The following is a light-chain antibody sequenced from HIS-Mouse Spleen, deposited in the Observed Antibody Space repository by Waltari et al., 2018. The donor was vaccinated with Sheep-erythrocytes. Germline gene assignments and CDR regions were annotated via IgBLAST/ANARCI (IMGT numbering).Light chain of an antibody. J-gene: IGKJ1*01. V-gene: IGKV1-13*02. CDR1: QGISSA. CDR2: DAS. CDR3: QQYGSSPPWT. Sequence: AIQLTQSPSSLSASVGDRVTITCRASQGISSALAWYQQKPGKAPKLLIYDASSLESGVPSRFSGSGSGTDFTLTISSLQPEDFAVYYCQQYGSSPPWTFGQGTKVEIK.